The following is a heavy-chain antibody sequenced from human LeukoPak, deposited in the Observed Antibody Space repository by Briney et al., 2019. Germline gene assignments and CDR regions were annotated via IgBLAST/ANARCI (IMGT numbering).Heavy chain of an antibody. V-gene: IGHV4-39*07. Sequence: SETLSLTCTVSGGSISSSSYDWGWIRQPPGKGLEGIGSIYYSGGTYYNPSLKSRVTISVDTSKNQFSLKLSSVTAADTAVYYCARGVGATEGGLGFDYWGQGTLVTASS. D-gene: IGHD1-26*01. CDR1: GGSISSSSYD. CDR2: IYYSGGT. J-gene: IGHJ4*02. CDR3: ARGVGATEGGLGFDY.